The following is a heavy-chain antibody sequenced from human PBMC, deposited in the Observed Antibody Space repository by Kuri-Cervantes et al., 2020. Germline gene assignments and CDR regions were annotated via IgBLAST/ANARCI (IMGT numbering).Heavy chain of an antibody. CDR1: GGSISSSNW. D-gene: IGHD3-22*01. CDR3: ASFPYYYDSSDDY. CDR2: INHSGST. Sequence: SETLSLTCAVSGGSISSSNWWSWVRQPPGKGLEWIGEINHSGSTNYNPSLKSRVTISVDTSKNQFSLKLSSVTAADTAVYYCASFPYYYDSSDDYWGQGTLVTVSS. V-gene: IGHV4-4*02. J-gene: IGHJ4*02.